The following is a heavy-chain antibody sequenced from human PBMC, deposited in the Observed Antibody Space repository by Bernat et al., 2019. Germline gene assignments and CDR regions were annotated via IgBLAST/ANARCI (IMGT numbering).Heavy chain of an antibody. D-gene: IGHD5-18*01. CDR1: GFTISSYG. J-gene: IGHJ6*02. Sequence: QVQLVESGGGVVQPGRSLRLSCAASGFTISSYGMHWVRQAPGKGLEWVAVISYDGSNKYYADSVKGRFTISRDNSKNTLYLQMNSLRAEDTAVYYCARDQGQLWPARKSNYYYYGMDVWGQGTTVTVSS. CDR3: ARDQGQLWPARKSNYYYYGMDV. V-gene: IGHV3-30*03. CDR2: ISYDGSNK.